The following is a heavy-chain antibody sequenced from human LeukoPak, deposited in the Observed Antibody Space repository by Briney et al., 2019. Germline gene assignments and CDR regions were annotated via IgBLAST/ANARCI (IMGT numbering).Heavy chain of an antibody. Sequence: SETLSLTXAVYGGSFSGYYWSWIRQPPGKGMEWIGEINHSGSTNYNPSLKSRVTISVDTSKNQFSLKLSSVTAADTAVYYCARKVAVMVYAIRGNWFDPWGQGTLVTVSS. CDR3: ARKVAVMVYAIRGNWFDP. CDR2: INHSGST. J-gene: IGHJ5*02. V-gene: IGHV4-34*01. D-gene: IGHD2-8*01. CDR1: GGSFSGYY.